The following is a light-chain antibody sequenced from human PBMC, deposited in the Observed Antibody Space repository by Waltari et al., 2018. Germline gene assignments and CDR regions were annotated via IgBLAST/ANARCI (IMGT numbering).Light chain of an antibody. V-gene: IGKV1-5*03. Sequence: DIQMTQSPSTLSASLGDRVTITCRASQNINNWVAWYQQKPGKAPNLLIYKASSLESGVPSRFSGSGSGAEFTLTISSLQPDDSATYYCQQYGGYPWTSGQGTKVEIK. CDR2: KAS. J-gene: IGKJ1*01. CDR3: QQYGGYPWT. CDR1: QNINNW.